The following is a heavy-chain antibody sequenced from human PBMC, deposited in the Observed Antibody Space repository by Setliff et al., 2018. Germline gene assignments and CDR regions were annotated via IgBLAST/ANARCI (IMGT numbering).Heavy chain of an antibody. Sequence: SVKVSCKASGGSFAITWVRQAPGQGLEWMGGTIPLLPLPNYAVKFQGRVRITADKSTNTAYMELSSLTYEDTAVYYCARGAPGRYCSGGSCSYFDYWGQGILVTVSS. V-gene: IGHV1-69*10. CDR1: GGSFA. D-gene: IGHD2-15*01. J-gene: IGHJ4*02. CDR3: ARGAPGRYCSGGSCSYFDY. CDR2: TIPLLPLP.